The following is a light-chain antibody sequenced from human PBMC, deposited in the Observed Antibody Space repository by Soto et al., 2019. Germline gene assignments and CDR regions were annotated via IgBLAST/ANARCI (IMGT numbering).Light chain of an antibody. CDR2: GAS. V-gene: IGKV3-20*01. Sequence: EIVLTQSPGTLSLSPGERATLSCRASQSVTSTYLGWYQQKPGQAPSLLIYGASSRATGIPDRFSGSGSGTDFTLTISRLETEDFAVYYCQQYVSPPITFGQWTRLEIK. CDR1: QSVTSTY. J-gene: IGKJ5*01. CDR3: QQYVSPPIT.